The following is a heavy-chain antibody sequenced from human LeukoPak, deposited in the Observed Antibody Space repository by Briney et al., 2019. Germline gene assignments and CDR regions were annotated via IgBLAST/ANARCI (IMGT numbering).Heavy chain of an antibody. V-gene: IGHV3-48*01. CDR2: ISSSSSTI. Sequence: GGSLRLSCAASEFTFSTYAMNWVRQAPGKGLEWVSYISSSSSTIYYADSVKGRFTISRDNAKNSLCLQMNSLRAEDTAVYYCARSPHVGITIFLYYMDVWGKGTTVTVSS. CDR3: ARSPHVGITIFLYYMDV. D-gene: IGHD3-3*01. J-gene: IGHJ6*03. CDR1: EFTFSTYA.